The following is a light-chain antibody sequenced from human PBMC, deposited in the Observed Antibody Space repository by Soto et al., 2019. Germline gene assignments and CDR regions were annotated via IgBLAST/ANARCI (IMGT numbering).Light chain of an antibody. CDR2: DVS. CDR1: SSDIGDYKY. CDR3: SSYTSTNFVI. V-gene: IGLV2-14*03. J-gene: IGLJ2*01. Sequence: QSALTQPASVSGSPGQSITISCTGSSSDIGDYKYVSWYKHHPGKAPKLMIYDVSNRPSGVSNRFSGSKSGNTASLTISGLQAEDEADYYCSSYTSTNFVIFGGETNVTVL.